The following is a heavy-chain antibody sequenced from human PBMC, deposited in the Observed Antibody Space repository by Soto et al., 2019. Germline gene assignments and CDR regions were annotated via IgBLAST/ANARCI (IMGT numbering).Heavy chain of an antibody. D-gene: IGHD5-12*01. V-gene: IGHV3-23*01. CDR2: ISGSGGST. Sequence: EVQLLESGGGLAQPGGSLRLSCAASGFTFGSYAMSWVRQASGKGLEWVSTISGSGGSTYYGDSVKGRFTISRDNSNSTLYLQMNSLRAEDTALYYCAKGRESGYSANNYWGQGTLVTVSS. CDR1: GFTFGSYA. CDR3: AKGRESGYSANNY. J-gene: IGHJ4*02.